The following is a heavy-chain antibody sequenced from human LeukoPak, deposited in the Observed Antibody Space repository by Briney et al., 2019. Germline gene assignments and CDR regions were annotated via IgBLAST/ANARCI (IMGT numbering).Heavy chain of an antibody. Sequence: SVKVSCKASGGTFISYAISWVRQAPGQGLEWMGGIIPIFGTANYAQKFQGRVTITADESTSTAYMELSSLRSEDTAAYYCARGALKYSTDAFDIWGQGTMVTVSS. D-gene: IGHD2/OR15-2a*01. CDR3: ARGALKYSTDAFDI. CDR1: GGTFISYA. J-gene: IGHJ3*02. CDR2: IIPIFGTA. V-gene: IGHV1-69*13.